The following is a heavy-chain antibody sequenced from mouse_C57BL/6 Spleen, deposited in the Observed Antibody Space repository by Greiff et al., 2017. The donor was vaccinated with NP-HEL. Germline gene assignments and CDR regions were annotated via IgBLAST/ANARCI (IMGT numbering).Heavy chain of an antibody. J-gene: IGHJ3*01. D-gene: IGHD2-1*01. Sequence: EVQLVESGAELVRPGASVKLSCTASGFNIKDDYMHWVKQRPEQGLEWIGWIDPENGDTEYASKFQGKATITADTSSNTAYLQLSSLTSEDTAVYYCTTGYGNYFAYWGQGTLVTVSA. CDR3: TTGYGNYFAY. V-gene: IGHV14-4*01. CDR1: GFNIKDDY. CDR2: IDPENGDT.